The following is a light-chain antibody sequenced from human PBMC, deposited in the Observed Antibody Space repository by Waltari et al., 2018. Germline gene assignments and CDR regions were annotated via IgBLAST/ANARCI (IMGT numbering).Light chain of an antibody. J-gene: IGLJ1*01. Sequence: SSELTQDPAVSVALGQTVRSTCQGDRLRSYYASWYQQKPGQAPVLVIYGKNNRPSGIPDRFSGSSSGNTASLTITGAQAEDEADYYCNSRDSSGNSYVFGTGTKVTVL. CDR2: GKN. CDR3: NSRDSSGNSYV. V-gene: IGLV3-19*01. CDR1: RLRSYY.